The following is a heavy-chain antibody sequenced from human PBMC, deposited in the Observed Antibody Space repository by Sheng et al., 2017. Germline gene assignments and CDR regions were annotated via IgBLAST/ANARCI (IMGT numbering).Heavy chain of an antibody. V-gene: IGHV4-34*01. CDR3: ARSHLRSAASVPGFDY. CDR1: GGSFSGYY. D-gene: IGHD2-15*01. CDR2: INHSGST. Sequence: QVQLQQWGAGLLKPSETLSLTCAVYGGSFSGYYWSWIRQPPGKGLEWIGEINHSGSTNYNPSLKSRVTISVDTSKNQFSLKLXSVTAADTAVYYCARSHLRSAASVPGFDYWGQGTLVTVSS. J-gene: IGHJ4*02.